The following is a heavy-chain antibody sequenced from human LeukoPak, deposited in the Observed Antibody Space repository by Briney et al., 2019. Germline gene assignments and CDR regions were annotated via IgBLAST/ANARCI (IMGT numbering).Heavy chain of an antibody. CDR1: GFTFDDYA. CDR3: AKGVRIAAAGIKGAFDI. D-gene: IGHD6-13*01. Sequence: GGSLRLSCAASGFTFDDYAMHWVRQAPGKGLEWVSGISWNSGGIGYADSVKGRFTISRDNAKNSLYLQMNSPRAEDMALYYCAKGVRIAAAGIKGAFDIWGQGTMVTVSS. J-gene: IGHJ3*02. V-gene: IGHV3-9*03. CDR2: ISWNSGGI.